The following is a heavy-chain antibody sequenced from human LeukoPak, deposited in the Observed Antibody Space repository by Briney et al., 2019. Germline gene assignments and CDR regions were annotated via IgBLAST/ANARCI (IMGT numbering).Heavy chain of an antibody. Sequence: PGGSLRLSCAASGFIFSSYDMYWVRQAPGKGLEWVAVISNDGNNKQYADSVKGRFTISRDNSKNTLYLQMNSLRADDTAVYHCAKDGLMRFLDYWGQGTLVTVSS. CDR1: GFIFSSYD. D-gene: IGHD2-8*01. CDR3: AKDGLMRFLDY. CDR2: ISNDGNNK. J-gene: IGHJ4*02. V-gene: IGHV3-30*18.